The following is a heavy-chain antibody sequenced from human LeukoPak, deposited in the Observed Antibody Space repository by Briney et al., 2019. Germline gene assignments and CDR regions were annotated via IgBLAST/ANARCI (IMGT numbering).Heavy chain of an antibody. CDR1: GFTFSSYA. D-gene: IGHD6-6*01. CDR3: ARDPRH. Sequence: GSLRLSCAASGFTFSSYAMHWVRQPPGKGLEWIGSIYYSGSTYYNPSLKSRVTISVDTSKNQFSLKLSSVTAADTAVYYCARDPRHWGQGTLVTVSS. V-gene: IGHV4-39*07. CDR2: IYYSGST. J-gene: IGHJ4*02.